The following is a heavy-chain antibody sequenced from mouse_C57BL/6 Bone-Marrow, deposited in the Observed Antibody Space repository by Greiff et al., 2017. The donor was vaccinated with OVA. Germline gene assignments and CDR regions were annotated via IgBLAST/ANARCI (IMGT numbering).Heavy chain of an antibody. Sequence: EVKVVESGGGLVKPGGSLKLSCAASGFTFSSYAMSWVRQTPEKRLEWVATISDGGSYTYYPDNVKGRFTISRDNAKNNLYLQMSHLKSEDTAMYYCARDRGVIDYYGSSPLWYFDVWGTGTTVTVSS. J-gene: IGHJ1*03. CDR1: GFTFSSYA. D-gene: IGHD1-1*01. CDR3: ARDRGVIDYYGSSPLWYFDV. CDR2: ISDGGSYT. V-gene: IGHV5-4*01.